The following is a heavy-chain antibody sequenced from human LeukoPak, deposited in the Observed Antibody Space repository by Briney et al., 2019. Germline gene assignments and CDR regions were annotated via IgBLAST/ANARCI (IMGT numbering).Heavy chain of an antibody. CDR1: GGTFSSYA. Sequence: GASVKVSCKASGGTFSSYAISWVRQAPGQGLEWMGRIIPIFGTANYAQKFQGRVTITTDESMRTAYMEVSSLRSEDTAVYYCARDLRDYYDSSGPEDAFDIWGQGTMVTVSS. J-gene: IGHJ3*02. CDR3: ARDLRDYYDSSGPEDAFDI. CDR2: IIPIFGTA. V-gene: IGHV1-69*05. D-gene: IGHD3-22*01.